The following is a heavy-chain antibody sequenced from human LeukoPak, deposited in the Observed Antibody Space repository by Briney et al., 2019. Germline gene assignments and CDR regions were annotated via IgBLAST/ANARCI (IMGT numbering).Heavy chain of an antibody. CDR2: ISGSDGST. CDR3: AKDLYGDYMIDY. J-gene: IGHJ4*02. V-gene: IGHV3-23*01. CDR1: GFTFSSYA. Sequence: GGSLRLSCAASGFTFSSYAMSWVRQAPGTGLEWVSVISGSDGSTYYADSVKGRFTISRDNSKNTLYLQMNSLRAEDTAVYYCAKDLYGDYMIDYWGQGTLVTVSS. D-gene: IGHD4-17*01.